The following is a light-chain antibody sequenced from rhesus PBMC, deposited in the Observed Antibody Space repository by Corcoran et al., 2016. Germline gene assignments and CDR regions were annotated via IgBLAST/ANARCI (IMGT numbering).Light chain of an antibody. J-gene: IGKJ2*01. CDR2: KAS. CDR1: QGISRW. Sequence: DIQMTQSPSSLSASVGDKVTITCRASQGISRWLAWYQQKTGKAPKLLNNKASSLQSGVPSRISGSGAGTGFTLTISSLQPEDFATYYCLQYSSSPYSFGQGTKVEIK. V-gene: IGKV1-22*01. CDR3: LQYSSSPYS.